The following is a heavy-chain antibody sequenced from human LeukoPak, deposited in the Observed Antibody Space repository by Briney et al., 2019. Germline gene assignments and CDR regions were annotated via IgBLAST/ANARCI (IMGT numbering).Heavy chain of an antibody. J-gene: IGHJ4*02. CDR1: GYTLTKLS. CDR3: ATDFRNDEIS. D-gene: IGHD1-1*01. V-gene: IGHV1-24*01. Sequence: ASVKVSCKVSGYTLTKLSMHWVRQAPGKGLDWMGGFDPEDGETIYAQKFQGRVTMTEDTSTDTAYMELSSLRSEDTAVYYCATDFRNDEISWGQGTLVTVSS. CDR2: FDPEDGET.